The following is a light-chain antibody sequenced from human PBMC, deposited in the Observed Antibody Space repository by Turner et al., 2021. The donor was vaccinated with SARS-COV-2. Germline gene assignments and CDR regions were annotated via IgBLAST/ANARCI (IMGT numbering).Light chain of an antibody. J-gene: IGLJ2*01. CDR1: SSDVGGYNY. CDR2: EVS. V-gene: IGLV2-14*01. Sequence: QSALTQPASVSVSPGQSITISCTGTSSDVGGYNYVSWYQQHPGKAPKLMIYEVSNRPSGVSNRFSGSKSGNTASLTISGLQAEDEADYYCSSYTSISTVVFGGGTKLTVL. CDR3: SSYTSISTVV.